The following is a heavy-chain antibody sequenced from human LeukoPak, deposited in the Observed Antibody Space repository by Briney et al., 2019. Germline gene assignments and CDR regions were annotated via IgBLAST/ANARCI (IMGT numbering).Heavy chain of an antibody. Sequence: GGSLRLSCAASGFTFSSYSMNWVRQAPGKGLEWVSYISSSSTIYYADSVKGRFTISRDNAKNSLYLQMNSLRDEDTAVYYCARDSRSGYPRGPSFGYWGQGTLVTVSS. CDR1: GFTFSSYS. V-gene: IGHV3-48*02. CDR2: ISSSSTI. D-gene: IGHD3-3*01. CDR3: ARDSRSGYPRGPSFGY. J-gene: IGHJ4*02.